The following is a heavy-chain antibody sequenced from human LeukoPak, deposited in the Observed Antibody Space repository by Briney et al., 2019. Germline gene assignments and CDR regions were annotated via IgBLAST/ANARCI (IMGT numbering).Heavy chain of an antibody. CDR1: GFTLSNYG. Sequence: PGGSLRLSCAASGFTLSNYGMHWVRQAPGKGLEWVALIRYDGTNKNYAASVKGRFTISRDNSKNTLYLQMNSLRAEDTAVYYCARVPADYWGQGTLVTVSS. J-gene: IGHJ4*02. CDR2: IRYDGTNK. CDR3: ARVPADY. V-gene: IGHV3-30*02.